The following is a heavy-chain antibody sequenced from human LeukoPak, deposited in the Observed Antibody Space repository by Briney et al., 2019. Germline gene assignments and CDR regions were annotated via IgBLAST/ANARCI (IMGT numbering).Heavy chain of an antibody. V-gene: IGHV1-2*06. CDR1: GYTFTGYY. J-gene: IGHJ5*02. CDR3: ARDLAIAAARAGGNWFDP. CDR2: INPNSGGT. D-gene: IGHD6-13*01. Sequence: GASVKVSCKASGYTFTGYYMHWVRQAPGQGLEWMGRINPNSGGTNYAQKFQGRVTMTRDTSISTAYMELSRLRSDDTAAYYCARDLAIAAARAGGNWFDPWGQGTLVTVSS.